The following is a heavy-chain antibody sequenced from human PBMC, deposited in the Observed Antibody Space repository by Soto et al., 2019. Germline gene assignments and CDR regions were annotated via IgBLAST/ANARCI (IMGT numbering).Heavy chain of an antibody. V-gene: IGHV3-11*01. CDR3: AREAGDSSSWYLSTYGMDV. CDR2: ISSSGSTI. D-gene: IGHD6-13*01. Sequence: QVQLVESGGGLVKPGGSLRLSCAASGFTFSDYYMSWIRQAPGKGLEWVSYISSSGSTIYYADSVKGRFTISRDNAKKSLYLQMNSRRAEDTAVYYCAREAGDSSSWYLSTYGMDVWGQGTTVTVSS. CDR1: GFTFSDYY. J-gene: IGHJ6*02.